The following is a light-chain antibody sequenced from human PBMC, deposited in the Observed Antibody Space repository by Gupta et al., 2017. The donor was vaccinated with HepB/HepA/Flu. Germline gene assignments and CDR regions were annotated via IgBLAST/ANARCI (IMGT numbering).Light chain of an antibody. CDR3: QQYGSSSLT. CDR1: QRVSSSY. J-gene: IGKJ4*01. CDR2: DAS. V-gene: IGKV3D-20*01. Sequence: EIVLTHSPATLSFSPGERATLSCGASQRVSSSYLAWYQQKPGLAPRLLIYDASSRASGVPDRFSGSGSGTYFTLTISILEPEDFAVYYCQQYGSSSLTFGGGTKVEIK.